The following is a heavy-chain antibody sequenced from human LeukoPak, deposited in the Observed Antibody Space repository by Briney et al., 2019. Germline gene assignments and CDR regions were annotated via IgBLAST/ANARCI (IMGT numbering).Heavy chain of an antibody. J-gene: IGHJ4*02. CDR3: ARGSGKDHKYYFDY. CDR1: GGSISSGSYY. D-gene: IGHD2-15*01. V-gene: IGHV4-61*02. CDR2: IYTSGST. Sequence: SQTLSLTXTVSGGSISSGSYYWSWIRQPAGKGLEWIGRIYTSGSTNYNPSLKSRVTISVNTSKNQFSLKLSSVTAADTAVHCCARGSGKDHKYYFDYWGQGTLVTVSS.